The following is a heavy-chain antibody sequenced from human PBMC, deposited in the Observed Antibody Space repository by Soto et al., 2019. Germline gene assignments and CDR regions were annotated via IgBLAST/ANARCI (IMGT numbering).Heavy chain of an antibody. CDR3: ARDRFQSYGSGSLNWFDP. V-gene: IGHV3-33*01. CDR1: GFTFSSCG. Sequence: GGSLRLSCAASGFTFSSCGMHWVRQAPGKGLEWVAVIWYDGSNKYYADSVKGRFTISRDNSKNTLYLQMNSLRGEDTAVYYCARDRFQSYGSGSLNWFDPWGQGTLVTVSS. D-gene: IGHD3-10*01. J-gene: IGHJ5*02. CDR2: IWYDGSNK.